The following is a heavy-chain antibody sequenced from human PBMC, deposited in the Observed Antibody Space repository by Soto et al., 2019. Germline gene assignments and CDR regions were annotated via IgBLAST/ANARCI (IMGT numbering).Heavy chain of an antibody. Sequence: SETLSLTCAISGDSVSSNSAAWNWIRQSPSRGLEWLGRTYYRSKWYNDYAVSVKSRITINPDTSKNQFSLQLNSVTPEDTAVYYCARENIAAAGRGLCYGMDLWGQGTTVTVSS. V-gene: IGHV6-1*01. CDR1: GDSVSSNSAA. J-gene: IGHJ6*02. CDR2: TYYRSKWYN. D-gene: IGHD6-13*01. CDR3: ARENIAAAGRGLCYGMDL.